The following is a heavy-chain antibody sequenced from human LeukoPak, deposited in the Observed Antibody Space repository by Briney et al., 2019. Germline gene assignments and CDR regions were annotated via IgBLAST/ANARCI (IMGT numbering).Heavy chain of an antibody. J-gene: IGHJ4*02. V-gene: IGHV3-23*01. CDR3: VSFYETY. CDR2: ISGSGGGT. CDR1: GFTFSTYT. D-gene: IGHD2/OR15-2a*01. Sequence: GGSLRLSCAASGFTFSTYTMSWVRQAPGKGLEWVSGISGSGGGTDYADSVKGRFTISKDNAKNTVYLQMNSLRAEDTAVYYCVSFYETYWGRGTLVTVSS.